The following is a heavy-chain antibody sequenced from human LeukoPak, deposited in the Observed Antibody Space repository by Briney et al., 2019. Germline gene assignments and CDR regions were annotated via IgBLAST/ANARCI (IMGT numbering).Heavy chain of an antibody. V-gene: IGHV3-64*01. D-gene: IGHD2-15*01. J-gene: IGHJ5*02. CDR2: ISSNGGST. CDR1: GFTFSSYA. Sequence: GGSLRLSCAASGFTFSSYAMHWVRQAPGKGLEYVSAISSNGGSTYYANSVKGRFTISRDNSKNTLYLQMNSLRAEDTAVYYCARDFGSAGFDPWGQGTLVTVSS. CDR3: ARDFGSAGFDP.